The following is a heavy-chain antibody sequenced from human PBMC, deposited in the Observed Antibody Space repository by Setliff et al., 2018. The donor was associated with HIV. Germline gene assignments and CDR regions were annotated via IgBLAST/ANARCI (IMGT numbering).Heavy chain of an antibody. Sequence: SETLSLTCIVSGGSISGSSYYWGWIRPSPGKGLEWLGNMYYSGSTYYNPSLKSRVTISVDTSKNHLSLKLTSVTAADTGLYYCVFGLRFSPFDNWGQGTLVTVSS. D-gene: IGHD5-12*01. V-gene: IGHV4-39*02. CDR3: VFGLRFSPFDN. J-gene: IGHJ4*02. CDR1: GGSISGSSYY. CDR2: MYYSGST.